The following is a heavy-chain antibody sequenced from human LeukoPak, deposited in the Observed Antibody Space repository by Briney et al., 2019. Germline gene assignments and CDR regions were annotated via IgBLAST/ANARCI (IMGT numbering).Heavy chain of an antibody. CDR3: ARDFGSTTSGLRVGYYYYYGMDV. CDR1: GFTSIAYA. J-gene: IGHJ6*02. Sequence: GGSLRLSCVGSGFTSIAYALTWARQAPGKGLEWVSGISGGGVTTYYADSVKGRFTISRDNSKNTLYLQMNSLRAEDTAVYYCARDFGSTTSGLRVGYYYYYGMDVWGQGTTVTVSS. D-gene: IGHD2/OR15-2a*01. V-gene: IGHV3-23*01. CDR2: ISGGGVTT.